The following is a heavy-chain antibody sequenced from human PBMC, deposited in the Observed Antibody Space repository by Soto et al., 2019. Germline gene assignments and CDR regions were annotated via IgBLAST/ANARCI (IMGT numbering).Heavy chain of an antibody. V-gene: IGHV4-34*01. Sequence: SETLSLTCAVYGGSFSGYYWSWIRQPPGKGLEWIGEINHSGSTNYNPSLKSRVTISVDTSKNQFSLKLSSVTAADTAVYYCARVPSTVNSYYFDYSGQGTQVTVSS. CDR1: GGSFSGYY. CDR3: ARVPSTVNSYYFDY. CDR2: INHSGST. D-gene: IGHD4-17*01. J-gene: IGHJ4*02.